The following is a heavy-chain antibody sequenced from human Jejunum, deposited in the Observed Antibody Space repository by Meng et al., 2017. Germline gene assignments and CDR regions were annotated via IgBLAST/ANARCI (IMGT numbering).Heavy chain of an antibody. J-gene: IGHJ6*02. Sequence: SVNVSCKASGGTFSSYVISWVRQPPGQGLEWMGEIIPIFGTANYAQRFQGRVTITADKSTNTAYMEVSSLRSEDTAVYYCARGAECSGGRCRLLRDYYYYGLDVWGQGTTVTVSS. CDR1: GGTFSSYV. D-gene: IGHD2-15*01. CDR2: IIPIFGTA. V-gene: IGHV1-69*06. CDR3: ARGAECSGGRCRLLRDYYYYGLDV.